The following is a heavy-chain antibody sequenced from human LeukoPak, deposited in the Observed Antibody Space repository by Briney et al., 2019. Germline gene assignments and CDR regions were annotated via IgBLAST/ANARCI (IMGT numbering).Heavy chain of an antibody. V-gene: IGHV1-69*05. Sequence: SVKVSCKASGGTFSSYAISWVRQAPGQGLEWMGGIIPIFGTANYAQKFQGRVTITTDESTSTAYMELSSLRSEDTAVYYCARSESSSLRDYYFMDVWGKGTTVTVSS. CDR3: ARSESSSLRDYYFMDV. J-gene: IGHJ6*03. CDR1: GGTFSSYA. CDR2: IIPIFGTA.